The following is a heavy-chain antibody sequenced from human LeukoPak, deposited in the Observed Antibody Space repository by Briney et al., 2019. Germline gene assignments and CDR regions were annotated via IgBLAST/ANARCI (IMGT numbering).Heavy chain of an antibody. CDR2: FSAYKGNT. D-gene: IGHD3-22*01. CDR1: GYTFTSYG. CDR3: ARNYGSSGLFWGFDI. V-gene: IGHV1-18*01. J-gene: IGHJ3*02. Sequence: ASVKVSCKASGYTFTSYGISWVRQAPGQGLEWMGWFSAYKGNTNYAQKLQGRVTMTTETSPSTAYMELSRPRSDDTAVYYCARNYGSSGLFWGFDIWGQGTMVTVSS.